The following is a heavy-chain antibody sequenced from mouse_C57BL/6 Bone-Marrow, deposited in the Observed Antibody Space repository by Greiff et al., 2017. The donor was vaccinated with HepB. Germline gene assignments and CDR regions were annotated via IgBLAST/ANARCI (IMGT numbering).Heavy chain of an antibody. CDR1: GFTFSDYY. J-gene: IGHJ1*03. V-gene: IGHV5-16*01. Sequence: DVQLVESEGGLVQPGSSMKLSCTASGFTFSDYYMAWVRQVPEKGLEWVAKINYDGSSTYYLDSLKSRFIISRDNAKNILYLQMSSLKSEDTATYYCEREGVPFDVWGTGTTVTVSS. CDR2: INYDGSST. CDR3: EREGVPFDV.